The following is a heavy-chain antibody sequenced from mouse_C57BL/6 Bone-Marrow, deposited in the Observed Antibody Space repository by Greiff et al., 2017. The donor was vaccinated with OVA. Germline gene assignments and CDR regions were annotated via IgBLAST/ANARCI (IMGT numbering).Heavy chain of an antibody. CDR2: IDPANGNT. J-gene: IGHJ1*03. V-gene: IGHV14-3*01. CDR1: GFNIKNTY. CDR3: ARWHYGSPRYFDV. D-gene: IGHD1-1*01. Sequence: VQLKESVAELVRPGASVKLSCTASGFNIKNTYMHWVKQRPEQGLEWIGRIDPANGNTKYAPKFQGKATITADTSSNTASLQLSSLTSEDTAIYYCARWHYGSPRYFDVWGTGTTVTVSS.